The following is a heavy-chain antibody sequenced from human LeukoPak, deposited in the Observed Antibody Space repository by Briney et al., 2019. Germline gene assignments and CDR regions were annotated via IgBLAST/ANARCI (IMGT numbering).Heavy chain of an antibody. D-gene: IGHD4-23*01. V-gene: IGHV4-30-4*08. Sequence: PSQTLSLTCTVSGGSISSGDYYWSWIRQPPGKGLEWIGYIYYSGSTYYNPSLKSRVTISVDTSKNQFSLKLSSVTAADTAVYYCARRKGGYSYYYYYKDVWGKGTTVTVSS. CDR1: GGSISSGDYY. J-gene: IGHJ6*03. CDR3: ARRKGGYSYYYYYKDV. CDR2: IYYSGST.